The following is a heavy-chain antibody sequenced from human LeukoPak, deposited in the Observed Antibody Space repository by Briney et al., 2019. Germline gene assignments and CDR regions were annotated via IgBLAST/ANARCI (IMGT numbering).Heavy chain of an antibody. V-gene: IGHV1-24*01. CDR3: ATKLRWELLEVPDAFDI. CDR1: GYTLTELS. CDR2: FDPEDGET. J-gene: IGHJ3*02. Sequence: ASVKVSCKVSGYTLTELSMHWVRQAPGKGLEWMGGFDPEDGETIYAQKFQGRVTMTEDTSTDTAYMELSSLRSEDTAVYYCATKLRWELLEVPDAFDIWGQGTMVTVSS. D-gene: IGHD1-26*01.